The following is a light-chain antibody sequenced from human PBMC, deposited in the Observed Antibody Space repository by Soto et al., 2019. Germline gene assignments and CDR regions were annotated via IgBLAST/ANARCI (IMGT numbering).Light chain of an antibody. CDR3: QQYGSSPPK. CDR2: GAS. CDR1: QSVSSSY. Sequence: EIVLTQSPGTLSLSPGERATLSCRASQSVSSSYLAWYQQKPGQAPRLLIYGASSRATGIPDRFSGSGSGTDFTLTISRLEPEEFAMYYCQQYGSSPPKFGQGTKVEIK. V-gene: IGKV3-20*01. J-gene: IGKJ1*01.